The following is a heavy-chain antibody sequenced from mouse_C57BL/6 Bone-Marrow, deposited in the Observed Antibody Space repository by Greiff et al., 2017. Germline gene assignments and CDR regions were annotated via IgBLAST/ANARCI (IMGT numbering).Heavy chain of an antibody. Sequence: VQLVESGAELVRPGTSVKLSCKASGYTFTSYWMHWVKQRPGQGLEWIGVIDPSDSYTNYNQKFKGKATLTVDTSSSTAYMQLSSLTSEDSAVYYCARSRGDHWYFDVWGTGTTVTVSS. D-gene: IGHD2-13*01. CDR3: ARSRGDHWYFDV. J-gene: IGHJ1*03. CDR2: IDPSDSYT. V-gene: IGHV1-59*01. CDR1: GYTFTSYW.